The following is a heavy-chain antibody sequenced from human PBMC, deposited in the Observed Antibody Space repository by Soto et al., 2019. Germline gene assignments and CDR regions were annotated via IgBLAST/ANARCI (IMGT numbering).Heavy chain of an antibody. Sequence: SVKVSCKASGGTFSSYAISCVRQAPGQGLEWMGGIIPIFGTANYAQKFQGRVTITADESTSTAYMELSSLRSEDTAVYYCARGITGTTAFDYWGQGTLVTVSS. CDR3: ARGITGTTAFDY. CDR2: IIPIFGTA. CDR1: GGTFSSYA. V-gene: IGHV1-69*13. J-gene: IGHJ4*02. D-gene: IGHD1-7*01.